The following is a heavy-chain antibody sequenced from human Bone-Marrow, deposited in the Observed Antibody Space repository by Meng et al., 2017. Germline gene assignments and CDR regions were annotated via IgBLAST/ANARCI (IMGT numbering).Heavy chain of an antibody. J-gene: IGHJ5*02. Sequence: QVELPESGPGLVKPSETLSLTCTVSGGSISSYYWSWIRQPAGKGLEWIGRIYTSGSTNYNPSLKSRVTMSVDTSKNQFSLKLSSVTAADTAVYYCARDIRQGGNIWFDPWGQGTLVTVSS. CDR1: GGSISSYY. V-gene: IGHV4-4*07. CDR3: ARDIRQGGNIWFDP. CDR2: IYTSGST. D-gene: IGHD3-16*01.